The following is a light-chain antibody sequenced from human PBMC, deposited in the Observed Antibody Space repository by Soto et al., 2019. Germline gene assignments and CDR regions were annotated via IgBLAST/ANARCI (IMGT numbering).Light chain of an antibody. CDR2: KAS. J-gene: IGKJ1*01. V-gene: IGKV1-5*03. CDR3: QHYNSYSEA. CDR1: QTISSL. Sequence: DIQMTQSPSTLSGSVGDRVSITCRASQTISSLLSWYQQKPGKDPTLLLYKASTLRSGVPSRFIGSGSGTEFTLTISSLQPDDFATYYCQHYNSYSEAFGQGTKVDIK.